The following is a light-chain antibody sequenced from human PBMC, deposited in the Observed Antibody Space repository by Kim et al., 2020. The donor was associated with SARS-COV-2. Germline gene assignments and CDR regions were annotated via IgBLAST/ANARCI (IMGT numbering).Light chain of an antibody. V-gene: IGKV1-27*01. Sequence: ASGVDRITITCRPSQGIDNYLAWYQQKPGKIPKLLIYAASTLQSGVPSRFSGIGSGTHFTLTISSLHPEDFATYYCQKYNSAPWTFCQGTNVDIK. CDR2: AAS. CDR3: QKYNSAPWT. CDR1: QGIDNY. J-gene: IGKJ1*01.